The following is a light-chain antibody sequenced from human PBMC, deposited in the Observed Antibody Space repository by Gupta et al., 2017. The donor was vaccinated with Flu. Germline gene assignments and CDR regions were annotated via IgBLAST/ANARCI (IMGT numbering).Light chain of an antibody. Sequence: VLTQSPGTMSLSTGESANIACRESESVSRTFLAWYQQKPGQAPRLLIYGASSRATGIPDRFSGSGSGTDFTLTSSRLEPEDFAVYYCQQYGSSPRESFGQGSRLE. CDR2: GAS. CDR1: ESVSRTF. CDR3: QQYGSSPRES. J-gene: IGKJ2*03. V-gene: IGKV3-20*01.